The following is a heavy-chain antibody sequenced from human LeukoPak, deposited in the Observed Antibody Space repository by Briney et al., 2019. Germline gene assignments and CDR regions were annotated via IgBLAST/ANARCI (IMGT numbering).Heavy chain of an antibody. D-gene: IGHD4-17*01. CDR3: ARGSRYGDYPYYCDF. CDR2: VRYDGNNP. CDR1: RFTFSSYE. Sequence: PGGSLRLSCAASRFTFSSYEMNWVRQAPGKVLDWVAFVRYDGNNPYYSASVKGRFTISRDNSKNTVLLQMNNLRLEDAAVYYCARGSRYGDYPYYCDFWGQGTLVTVSS. J-gene: IGHJ4*02. V-gene: IGHV3-30*02.